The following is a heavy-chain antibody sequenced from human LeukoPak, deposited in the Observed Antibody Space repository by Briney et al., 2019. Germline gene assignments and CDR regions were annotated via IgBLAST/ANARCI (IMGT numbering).Heavy chain of an antibody. Sequence: SGGSLRLSCAASGFTVSSNYMSWVRQAPGKGLEWVSVIYSGGSTYYADSVKGRFTISRDNAKNSLYLQMNSLRAEDMALYYCAKERVGAFDIWGQGTMVTVSS. J-gene: IGHJ3*02. D-gene: IGHD1-26*01. CDR2: IYSGGST. CDR1: GFTVSSNY. CDR3: AKERVGAFDI. V-gene: IGHV3-53*05.